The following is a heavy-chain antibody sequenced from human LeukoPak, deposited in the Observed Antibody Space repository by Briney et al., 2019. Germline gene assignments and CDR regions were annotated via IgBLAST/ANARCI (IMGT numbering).Heavy chain of an antibody. V-gene: IGHV3-7*01. J-gene: IGHJ4*02. CDR2: IKQDGSEK. Sequence: PGGSLRLSCAASGFTFSSYWMSWVRQAPGKGLEWVANIKQDGSEKYYVDSVKGRFTTSRDNAKNSLYLQMNSLRAEDTAVYYCARDVERGYSYGWGQGTLVTVSS. D-gene: IGHD5-18*01. CDR1: GFTFSSYW. CDR3: ARDVERGYSYG.